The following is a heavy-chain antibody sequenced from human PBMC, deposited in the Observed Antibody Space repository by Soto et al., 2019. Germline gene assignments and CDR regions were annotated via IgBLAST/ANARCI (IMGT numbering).Heavy chain of an antibody. J-gene: IGHJ4*02. CDR1: GGSISSGGYY. CDR3: ARDRENSSGYYSYFDY. CDR2: IYYSGST. D-gene: IGHD3-22*01. Sequence: PSETLSLTCTVSGGSISSGGYYWSWIRQHPGKGLEWIGYIYYSGSTYYNPSIKRRVTISVDTSKNQFSLKLSSVTAADTAVFYCARDRENSSGYYSYFDYWGQGTLVTVSS. V-gene: IGHV4-31*03.